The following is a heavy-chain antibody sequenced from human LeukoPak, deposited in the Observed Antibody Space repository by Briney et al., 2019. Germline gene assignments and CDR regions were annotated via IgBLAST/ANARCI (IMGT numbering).Heavy chain of an antibody. J-gene: IGHJ4*02. CDR1: GGSISSYY. D-gene: IGHD6-6*01. Sequence: SETLSLTCTFSGGSISSYYWSWIRQPPGKGLEWIGYIYYSGSTNYNPSLKSRVTISVDTSKNQFSLKLSSVTAADTAVYYCASSEYSSSSGRYFDYWGQGTLVTVSS. V-gene: IGHV4-59*01. CDR3: ASSEYSSSSGRYFDY. CDR2: IYYSGST.